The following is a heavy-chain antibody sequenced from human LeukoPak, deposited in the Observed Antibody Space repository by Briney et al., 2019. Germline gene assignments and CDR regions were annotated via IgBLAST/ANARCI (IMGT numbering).Heavy chain of an antibody. V-gene: IGHV3-30*03. J-gene: IGHJ5*02. CDR3: ATVTTFDT. CDR2: ISYDGSNK. CDR1: GFTFSSYG. Sequence: GGSLRLSCAASGFTFSSYGMHCVRQAPGKGLEWVAVISYDGSNKYYADSVKGRFTISRDNSKNTLYLQMNSLRAEDTAVYYCATVTTFDTWGQGTLVTVSS. D-gene: IGHD4-17*01.